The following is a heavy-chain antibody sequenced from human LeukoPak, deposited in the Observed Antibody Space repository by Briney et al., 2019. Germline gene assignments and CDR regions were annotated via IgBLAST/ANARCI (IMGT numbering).Heavy chain of an antibody. J-gene: IGHJ3*02. CDR3: AREVTYNWNGYDAFDI. Sequence: GASVNVSCKASGGTFSSYAISWVRQAPGQGLEWMGGIIPIFGTANYAQKFQGRVTITADESTSTAYMELSSLRSEDTAVYYCAREVTYNWNGYDAFDIWGQGTMVTVSS. CDR2: IIPIFGTA. D-gene: IGHD1-20*01. V-gene: IGHV1-69*01. CDR1: GGTFSSYA.